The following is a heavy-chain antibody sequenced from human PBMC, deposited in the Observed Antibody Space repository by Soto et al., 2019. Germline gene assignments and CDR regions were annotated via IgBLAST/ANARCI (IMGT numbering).Heavy chain of an antibody. CDR1: GGSVSSGSYY. CDR3: ARDRGPGVGATSWYFDL. Sequence: QVQLQESGPGLVKPSETLSLTCTVSGGSVSSGSYYWSWIRQPPGKGLEWIGYIYYSGNTNYNPTVKGRVTVSVDTSKSQFSRTLSSVAAADAGVYYCARDRGPGVGATSWYFDLWGRGTLVTVSS. J-gene: IGHJ2*01. CDR2: IYYSGNT. V-gene: IGHV4-61*01. D-gene: IGHD1-26*01.